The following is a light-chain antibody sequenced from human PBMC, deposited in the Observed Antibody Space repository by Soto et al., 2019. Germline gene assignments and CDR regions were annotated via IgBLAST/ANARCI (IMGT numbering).Light chain of an antibody. J-gene: IGKJ1*01. CDR1: QSISSW. Sequence: DIQVTQSPCSLSASVVGRFTITCRASQSISSWLAWYQQKPGKAPKLLIYKASSLESGVPSRFSGSGSGTEFTLTISSLQPDDFATYYCQQYNSYSPWTFGQGTKVDIK. V-gene: IGKV1-5*03. CDR2: KAS. CDR3: QQYNSYSPWT.